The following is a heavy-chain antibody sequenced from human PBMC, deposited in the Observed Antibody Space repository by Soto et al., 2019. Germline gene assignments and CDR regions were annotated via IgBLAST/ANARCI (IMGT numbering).Heavy chain of an antibody. J-gene: IGHJ4*02. V-gene: IGHV1-3*01. D-gene: IGHD4-17*01. Sequence: ASVKVSCKASGYTFTSYAMHWVRQAPGQRLEWMGWINAGNGNTKYSQKFQGRVTITRDTSASTAYMELSSLRSEDTAVYYCARDATTVTTFPDYWGQGTLVTVSS. CDR3: ARDATTVTTFPDY. CDR1: GYTFTSYA. CDR2: INAGNGNT.